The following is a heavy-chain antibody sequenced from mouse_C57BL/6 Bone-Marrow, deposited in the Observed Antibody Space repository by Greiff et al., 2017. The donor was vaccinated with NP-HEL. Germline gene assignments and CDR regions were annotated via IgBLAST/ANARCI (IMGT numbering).Heavy chain of an antibody. CDR1: GFTFSSYT. Sequence: EVQGVESGGGLVKPGGSLKLSCAASGFTFSSYTMSWVRQTPEKRLEWVATISGGGGNTYYPDSVKGRFTISRDNAKNTLYLQMSSLRSEDTALDYCARHELRLRAMDYWGQGTSVTVSS. J-gene: IGHJ4*01. D-gene: IGHD3-2*02. V-gene: IGHV5-9*01. CDR3: ARHELRLRAMDY. CDR2: ISGGGGNT.